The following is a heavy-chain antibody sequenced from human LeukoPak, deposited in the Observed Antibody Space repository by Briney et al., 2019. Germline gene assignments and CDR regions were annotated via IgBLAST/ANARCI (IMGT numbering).Heavy chain of an antibody. CDR1: GFTFSSYG. CDR2: IRYDGSNK. V-gene: IGHV3-30*02. Sequence: GGSLRLSCAASGFTFSSYGMHWVRQAPGKGLEWVAFIRYDGSNKYYADSVKGRFTISRDNSKNTLYLQMNSLRAEDTAVYYCAKAPRGEYYYDSSGYYYNYYYYMDVWGKGTTVTVSS. D-gene: IGHD3-22*01. J-gene: IGHJ6*03. CDR3: AKAPRGEYYYDSSGYYYNYYYYMDV.